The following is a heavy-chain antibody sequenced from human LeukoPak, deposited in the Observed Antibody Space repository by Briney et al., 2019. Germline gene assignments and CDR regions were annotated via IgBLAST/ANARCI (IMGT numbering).Heavy chain of an antibody. CDR3: ARVIITTGGFDYGMDV. CDR1: GFTFSSYW. V-gene: IGHV3-7*04. Sequence: PAGSLRLSCAASGFTFSSYWMRWVRQAPGKGLEWVANIKQDGSEKYYVDSVKGRFTISRDNAKNSLYLQMNSLRAEDTAVYYCARVIITTGGFDYGMDVWGQGTTVTVSS. D-gene: IGHD3-10*01. CDR2: IKQDGSEK. J-gene: IGHJ6*02.